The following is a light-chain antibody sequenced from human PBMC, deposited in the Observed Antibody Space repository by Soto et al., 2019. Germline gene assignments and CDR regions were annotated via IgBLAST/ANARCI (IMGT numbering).Light chain of an antibody. V-gene: IGKV1-5*01. CDR1: QSVAAS. CDR3: QQYDYSRT. Sequence: DIPMTQSPSTLSASVGDSVTITCRASQSVAASLAWYQQKPGEAPKLLIYDVSNLETGVPSRFSGSGSGTEFSLTIRSLQPDDFARYYCQQYDYSRTFGQGTKVEIK. J-gene: IGKJ1*01. CDR2: DVS.